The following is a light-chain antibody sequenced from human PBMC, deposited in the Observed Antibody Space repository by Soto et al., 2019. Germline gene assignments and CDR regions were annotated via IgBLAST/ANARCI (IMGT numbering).Light chain of an antibody. J-gene: IGKJ5*01. V-gene: IGKV3-15*01. CDR1: QSVRSN. CDR2: DGS. CDR3: QQYDDWPIT. Sequence: RVMTQSPDTVYVSPGERATLSCRASQSVRSNLAWYQHKPGQAPRLLIYDGSTRALGIPARFSGSESGTEFTLTISSLQSEDFAVYFCQQYDDWPITFGQGTRLAI.